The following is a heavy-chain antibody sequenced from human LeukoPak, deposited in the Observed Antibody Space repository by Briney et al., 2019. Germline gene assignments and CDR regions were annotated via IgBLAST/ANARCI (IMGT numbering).Heavy chain of an antibody. V-gene: IGHV4-61*02. D-gene: IGHD5-18*01. J-gene: IGHJ6*03. Sequence: SETLSLTCTVSGGSISSGSYYWSWIRQPAGKGLEWIGRIYTSGSTNYNPSLKSRVTISVDTSKNQFSLKLSSVTAADTAVYYCARTVTAMVFHYYYYMDVRGKGTTVTVSS. CDR1: GGSISSGSYY. CDR2: IYTSGST. CDR3: ARTVTAMVFHYYYYMDV.